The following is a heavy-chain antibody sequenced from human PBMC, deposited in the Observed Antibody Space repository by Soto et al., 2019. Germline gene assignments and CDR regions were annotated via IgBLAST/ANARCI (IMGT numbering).Heavy chain of an antibody. CDR3: ARDRQGYYDFWSGYYTGTGLFDY. CDR1: GYTFTSYA. D-gene: IGHD3-3*01. CDR2: INAGNGNT. Sequence: GASVKVSCKASGYTFTSYAMHWVRQAPGQRLEWMGWINAGNGNTKYSQKFQGRVTITRDTSASTAYMELSSLRSEDTAVYYCARDRQGYYDFWSGYYTGTGLFDYWGQGTLVTVSS. J-gene: IGHJ4*02. V-gene: IGHV1-3*01.